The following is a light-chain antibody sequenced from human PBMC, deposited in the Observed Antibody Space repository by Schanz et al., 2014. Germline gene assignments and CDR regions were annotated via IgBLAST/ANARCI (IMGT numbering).Light chain of an antibody. CDR3: QQYKNWPWT. J-gene: IGKJ1*01. Sequence: EIVMTQSPGILSLSPGERVTLSCRASQSVSDNLAWYQQKPGQAPRLLIFGASTRAAGVPARFSGSGSGTDFTLTISSLQSEDFAVYYCQQYKNWPWTFGQGTKVEIK. CDR1: QSVSDN. CDR2: GAS. V-gene: IGKV3-15*01.